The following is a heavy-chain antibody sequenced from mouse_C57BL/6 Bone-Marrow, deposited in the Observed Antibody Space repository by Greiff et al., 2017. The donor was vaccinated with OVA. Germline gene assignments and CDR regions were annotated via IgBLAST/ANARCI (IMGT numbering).Heavy chain of an antibody. CDR1: GYTFTSYW. J-gene: IGHJ2*01. D-gene: IGHD1-1*01. CDR3: ARREETGYYGVAPGFFDY. CDR2: IHPNSGST. V-gene: IGHV1-64*01. Sequence: QVQLKQPGAELVKPGASVKLSCKASGYTFTSYWMHWVKQRPGQGLEWIGMIHPNSGSTNYNEKFKSKATLTVDKSSSTAYMQLSSLTSEDSAVYYCARREETGYYGVAPGFFDYWGQGTTLTVSS.